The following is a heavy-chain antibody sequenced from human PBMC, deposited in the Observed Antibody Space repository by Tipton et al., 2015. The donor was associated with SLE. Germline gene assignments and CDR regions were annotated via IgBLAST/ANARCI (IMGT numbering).Heavy chain of an antibody. CDR3: ARANGAGSTTTFFDY. J-gene: IGHJ4*02. CDR1: GASISNSSWH. CDR2: VYHTGSA. D-gene: IGHD2-8*01. Sequence: TLSLTCHVSGASISNSSWHWNWIRQTPGKGLEWLGSVYHTGSAFYNPSLKSRLSISVDTSMNQFSLRLSSVTAADTAVYYCARANGAGSTTTFFDYWGQGTLVSVPS. V-gene: IGHV4-39*07.